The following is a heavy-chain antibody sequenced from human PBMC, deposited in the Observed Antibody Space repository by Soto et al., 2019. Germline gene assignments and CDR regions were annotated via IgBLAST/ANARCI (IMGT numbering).Heavy chain of an antibody. CDR3: ARGTPSPLIVRSSRGPWFDP. V-gene: IGHV4-59*08. CDR1: GGSISSYY. D-gene: IGHD2-15*01. J-gene: IGHJ5*02. Sequence: PSETLSLTCTVSGGSISSYYWSWIRQPPGKGLEWIGYIYYSGSTNYNPSLKCRVTISVGTSKMQVSLKLSSVTAADTAVYFCARGTPSPLIVRSSRGPWFDPWGQGTLVTVSS. CDR2: IYYSGST.